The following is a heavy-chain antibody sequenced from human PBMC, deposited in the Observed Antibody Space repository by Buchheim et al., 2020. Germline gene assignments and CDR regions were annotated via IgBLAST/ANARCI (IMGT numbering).Heavy chain of an antibody. Sequence: QVQLVESGGGVVQPGRSLRLSCVGSGFTFSSYGMHWVRQAPGKGLEWVAAISFEGRDKYFADSVKGRFTISRENSKNTLHLQMNSLRAEDTAMYYCAVATGDQLGFDHWGQGTL. CDR3: AVATGDQLGFDH. V-gene: IGHV3-30*03. D-gene: IGHD7-27*01. CDR2: ISFEGRDK. CDR1: GFTFSSYG. J-gene: IGHJ4*02.